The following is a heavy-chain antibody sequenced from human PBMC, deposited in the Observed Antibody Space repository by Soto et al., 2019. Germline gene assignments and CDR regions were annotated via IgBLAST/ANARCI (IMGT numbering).Heavy chain of an antibody. J-gene: IGHJ4*02. CDR2: IFPNGRDN. D-gene: IGHD2-21*01. Sequence: QVQLVQSGGGVVQPGRSLRLSCAASGFNFNTYFMHWVRQAPGKGLEWVAMIFPNGRDNEYADSVKGRFTISRDNSTNRMYLQMDSLRPEDTAVYYCASDDEPGINCDLAYWCQGALVTVSS. CDR1: GFNFNTYF. V-gene: IGHV3-30*13. CDR3: ASDDEPGINCDLAY.